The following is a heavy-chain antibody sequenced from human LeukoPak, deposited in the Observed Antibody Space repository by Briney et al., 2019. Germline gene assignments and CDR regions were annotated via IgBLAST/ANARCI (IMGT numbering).Heavy chain of an antibody. Sequence: GGSLRLSCAASGFTFSSYAMSWVRQAPGKGLEWVSAISGSGGSTYYADSVKGRFTISRDNSKNTLYLQMNSLRAEDTAAYYCAKGPSLRFLEWLYRNWGQGTLVTVSS. D-gene: IGHD3-3*01. CDR3: AKGPSLRFLEWLYRN. V-gene: IGHV3-23*01. CDR1: GFTFSSYA. J-gene: IGHJ4*02. CDR2: ISGSGGST.